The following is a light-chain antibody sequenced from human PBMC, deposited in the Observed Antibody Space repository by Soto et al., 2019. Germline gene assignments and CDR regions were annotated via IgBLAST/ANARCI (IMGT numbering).Light chain of an antibody. CDR3: QQYHHSPPLT. CDR2: GAS. Sequence: EIVMTQSPATLSVSPGERATLSCRASQSVGRNLAWYQQKPGQAPRLLIYGASTRATGIPARFSGSGSGTHFTLPISSLQSEDFAIYSSQQYHHSPPLTFGRATKVDIK. V-gene: IGKV3D-15*01. CDR1: QSVGRN. J-gene: IGKJ4*01.